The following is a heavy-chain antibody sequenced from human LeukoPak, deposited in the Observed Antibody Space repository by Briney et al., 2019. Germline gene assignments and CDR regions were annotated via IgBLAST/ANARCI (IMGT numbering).Heavy chain of an antibody. J-gene: IGHJ3*02. CDR3: AKDRSPTYYDFWSGYYRYDAFDI. D-gene: IGHD3-3*01. CDR1: GLTFSRYG. Sequence: GGSLRLSCAASGLTFSRYGMHWVRQAPGKGLEWVAVISYDGSNKYYADSVKGRFTISRDNSKNTLYLQMNSLRAEDTAVYYCAKDRSPTYYDFWSGYYRYDAFDIWGQGTMVTVSS. V-gene: IGHV3-30*18. CDR2: ISYDGSNK.